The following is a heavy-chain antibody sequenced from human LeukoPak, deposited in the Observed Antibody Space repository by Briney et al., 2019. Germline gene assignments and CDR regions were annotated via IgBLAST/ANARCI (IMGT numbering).Heavy chain of an antibody. V-gene: IGHV4-34*01. J-gene: IGHJ4*02. CDR2: INHSGST. CDR3: ARGKYSSSLDY. Sequence: SETLSLTCAVYGGSFSGYYWSWIRQPPGKGLEWIGEINHSGSTNYNPSLKSRVTISVDTSKNQFSLKLSPVTAADTAVYYCARGKYSSSLDYWGQGTLVTVSS. CDR1: GGSFSGYY. D-gene: IGHD6-13*01.